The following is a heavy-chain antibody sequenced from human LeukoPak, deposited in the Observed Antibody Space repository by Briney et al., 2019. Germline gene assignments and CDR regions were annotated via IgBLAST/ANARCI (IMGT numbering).Heavy chain of an antibody. CDR1: GFTFSSYS. Sequence: GGSLRLSCAAPGFTFSSYSMNWVRQAPGKGLEWVSYISSSSSTIYYADSVKGRFTISRDNAKNSLYLQMNSLRGEDTAVYYCARDTRGESDYWGQGTLVTVSS. CDR3: ARDTRGESDY. D-gene: IGHD2-2*01. J-gene: IGHJ4*02. CDR2: ISSSSSTI. V-gene: IGHV3-48*04.